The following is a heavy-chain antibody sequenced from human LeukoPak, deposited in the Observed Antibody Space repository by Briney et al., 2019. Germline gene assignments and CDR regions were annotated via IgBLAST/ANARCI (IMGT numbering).Heavy chain of an antibody. Sequence: GGSLRLSCTASGFTFGDYAMSWVRQAPGKGLEWVGFIRSKAYGGTTEYAASVKGRFTISRDDSKSIAYLQMNSLKTEDTAVYYCTRASHGVYDFWSPNDLYYFDYWGQGTLVTVSS. CDR2: IRSKAYGGTT. V-gene: IGHV3-49*04. CDR1: GFTFGDYA. CDR3: TRASHGVYDFWSPNDLYYFDY. J-gene: IGHJ4*02. D-gene: IGHD3-3*01.